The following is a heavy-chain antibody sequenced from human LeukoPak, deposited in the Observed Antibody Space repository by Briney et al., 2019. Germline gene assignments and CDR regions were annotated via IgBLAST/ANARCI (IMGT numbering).Heavy chain of an antibody. CDR1: GFTFSSYE. Sequence: PGGSLRLSCAASGFTFSSYEMNWVRQAPGKGLEWVSYISSSGSTIYYADSVKGRFTISRDNAKNSLYLQMNSLRAEDTAVYYCASIAVAGQNFDYWGQGTLVTVSS. D-gene: IGHD6-19*01. J-gene: IGHJ4*02. CDR2: ISSSGSTI. CDR3: ASIAVAGQNFDY. V-gene: IGHV3-48*03.